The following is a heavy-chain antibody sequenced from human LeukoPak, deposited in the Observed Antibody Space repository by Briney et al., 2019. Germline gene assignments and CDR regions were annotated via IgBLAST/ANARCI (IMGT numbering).Heavy chain of an antibody. CDR3: ASSNYCSSTSCYLDY. V-gene: IGHV1-2*02. CDR1: GYTFTGYY. CDR2: INPNSGGT. Sequence: RASVKVSCKASGYTFTGYYMHWVRQAPGQGLEWMGWINPNSGGTNYAQKFQGRVTMTRDTSISTAYMELSRLRSDDTAVYYCASSNYCSSTSCYLDYWGQGTLVTVSS. D-gene: IGHD2-2*01. J-gene: IGHJ4*02.